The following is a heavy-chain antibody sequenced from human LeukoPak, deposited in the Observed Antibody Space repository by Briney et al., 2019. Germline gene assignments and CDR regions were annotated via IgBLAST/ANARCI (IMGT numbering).Heavy chain of an antibody. Sequence: GGSLRLSCAASGFTVSSNYMTWARQAPGKGLEWVSIIYSDSTTYYADSVRARFIISRDNSENTLYLQMNSLRAEDTAVYYCAGGGNSVLDYWGQGTLVTVSS. CDR3: AGGGNSVLDY. J-gene: IGHJ4*02. D-gene: IGHD4-23*01. V-gene: IGHV3-66*01. CDR2: IYSDSTT. CDR1: GFTVSSNY.